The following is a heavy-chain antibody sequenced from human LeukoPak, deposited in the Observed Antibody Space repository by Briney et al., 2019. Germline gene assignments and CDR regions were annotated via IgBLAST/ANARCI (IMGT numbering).Heavy chain of an antibody. Sequence: ASVKVSCKASGYTFTSYDINWVRQVTGQGLEWMGWMSPNTGNTGYAQKFQGRVSMTRNTSINTAYMELSSLKSEDTAVYYCARLQGYTGYDLGSQRNYWGQGTLVTVSS. J-gene: IGHJ4*02. CDR1: GYTFTSYD. CDR2: MSPNTGNT. D-gene: IGHD5-12*01. CDR3: ARLQGYTGYDLGSQRNY. V-gene: IGHV1-8*01.